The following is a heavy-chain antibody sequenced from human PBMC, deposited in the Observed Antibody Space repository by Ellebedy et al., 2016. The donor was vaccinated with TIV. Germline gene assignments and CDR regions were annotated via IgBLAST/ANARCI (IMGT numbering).Heavy chain of an antibody. CDR1: GGTFSSYA. J-gene: IGHJ4*02. CDR3: ARAIAVAEGFDY. D-gene: IGHD6-19*01. V-gene: IGHV1-69*13. Sequence: AASVKVSCKASGGTFSSYAISWVRQAPGQGLEWMGGIIPIFGTANYAQKFQGRVTITADESTSTAYMELSSLRSEDTAVYYCARAIAVAEGFDYWGQGTLVTVSS. CDR2: IIPIFGTA.